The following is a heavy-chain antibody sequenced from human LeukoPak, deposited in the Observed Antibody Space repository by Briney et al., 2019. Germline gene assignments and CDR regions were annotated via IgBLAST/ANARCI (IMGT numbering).Heavy chain of an antibody. CDR1: GFTFSSYW. CDR3: AREPYYYDHTGFHPRYLDS. J-gene: IGHJ4*02. Sequence: GGSLRLSCAASGFTFSSYWMHWVRQAPGKGLVWVSRINSDEGSTSYADSVKGRFTISRDNAKNTLYLQMNSLRAEDTAVYYCAREPYYYDHTGFHPRYLDSWGQGALVSVSS. V-gene: IGHV3-74*01. CDR2: INSDEGST. D-gene: IGHD3-22*01.